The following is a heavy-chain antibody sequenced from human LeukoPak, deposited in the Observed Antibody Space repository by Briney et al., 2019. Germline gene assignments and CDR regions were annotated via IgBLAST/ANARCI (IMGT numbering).Heavy chain of an antibody. CDR1: GFTFSSYA. CDR2: ISGSGGST. J-gene: IGHJ6*02. D-gene: IGHD3-9*01. V-gene: IGHV3-23*01. CDR3: AREPYDILTGYSYYAMDV. Sequence: GGSLRLSCAASGFTFSSYAMSWVRQAPGKGLEWVSAISGSGGSTYYADSVKGRFTISRVNSKNTLYLQMNSLRAEDTAVYYCAREPYDILTGYSYYAMDVWGQGTTVTVSS.